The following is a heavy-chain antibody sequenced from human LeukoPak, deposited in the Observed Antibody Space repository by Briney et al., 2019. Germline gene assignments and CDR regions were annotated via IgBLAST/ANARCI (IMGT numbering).Heavy chain of an antibody. CDR2: IWYDGGNK. CDR3: ARGRGYDSGTYNYAFSDY. V-gene: IGHV3-33*01. CDR1: GCTVSNDG. D-gene: IGHD3-22*01. Sequence: GSSMRLSCAAAGCTVSNDGRHWVRQDPGKGLEWVAVIWYDGGNKYYADSVKGRFTISRDNSKNTLYLQMNSLRTEDTAVYYCARGRGYDSGTYNYAFSDYWGQGTLVTVSS. J-gene: IGHJ4*02.